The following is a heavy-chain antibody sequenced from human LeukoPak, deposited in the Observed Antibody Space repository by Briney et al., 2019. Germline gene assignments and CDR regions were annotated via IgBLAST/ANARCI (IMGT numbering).Heavy chain of an antibody. Sequence: SGTLSETCTVSGASLKSINFYWTWIRQPAGKGLEWIGRVYFSGSTTYNPSLKGRVTISVDTSRNQFSLHLSSVTAADTAVYYCARKTGYGSGSYYNYYFDYWRQGSRVTVSS. J-gene: IGHJ4*02. CDR2: VYFSGST. CDR3: ARKTGYGSGSYYNYYFDY. D-gene: IGHD3-10*01. V-gene: IGHV4-61*02. CDR1: GASLKSINFY.